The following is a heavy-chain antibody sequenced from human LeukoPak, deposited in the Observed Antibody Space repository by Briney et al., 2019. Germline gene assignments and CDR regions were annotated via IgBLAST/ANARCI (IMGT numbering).Heavy chain of an antibody. Sequence: GASVKVSCQASGYIFTNYYMHWVRQAPGQGLEWMGWINPNSGGTNYAQKFQGRVTMTRDTSMSTAYMDLSSLRSDDSAVYFCVRGQYYHDRAFPLHYWGQGTLVTVSS. CDR3: VRGQYYHDRAFPLHY. J-gene: IGHJ4*02. CDR1: GYIFTNYY. CDR2: INPNSGGT. V-gene: IGHV1-2*02. D-gene: IGHD3-22*01.